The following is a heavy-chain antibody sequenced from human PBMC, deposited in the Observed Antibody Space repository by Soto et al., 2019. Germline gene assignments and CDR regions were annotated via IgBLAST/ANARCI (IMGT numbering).Heavy chain of an antibody. CDR1: GYSFIDYW. CDR3: ARRNCGGDCPNWFDP. V-gene: IGHV5-51*01. CDR2: IYPGDSDT. Sequence: PGESLKISCKGSGYSFIDYWIGWVRQVPGKGLEWMGVIYPGDSDTRYSPSFQGQVTISADKSISTAYLQWSSLKASDTAMYYCARRNCGGDCPNWFDPWGQGTLVTVSS. J-gene: IGHJ5*02. D-gene: IGHD2-21*02.